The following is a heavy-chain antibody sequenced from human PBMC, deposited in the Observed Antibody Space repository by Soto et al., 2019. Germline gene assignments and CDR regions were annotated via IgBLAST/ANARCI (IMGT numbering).Heavy chain of an antibody. CDR2: ISGSGGST. Sequence: EVQLLESGGGLVQPGGSLRLSCAASGFTFSSYAMSWVRQAPGKGLEWVSAISGSGGSTYYADSVKGRFTISRDNSKNTLYLQLNSLRAEDTAVYYCANPHSSSWYQVLYYWGQGTLVTVSS. CDR3: ANPHSSSWYQVLYY. J-gene: IGHJ4*02. V-gene: IGHV3-23*01. D-gene: IGHD6-13*01. CDR1: GFTFSSYA.